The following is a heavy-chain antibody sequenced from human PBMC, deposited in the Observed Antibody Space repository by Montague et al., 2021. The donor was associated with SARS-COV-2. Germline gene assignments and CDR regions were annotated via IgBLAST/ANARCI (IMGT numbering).Heavy chain of an antibody. V-gene: IGHV4-39*01. CDR3: ARHYGSGLDY. Sequence: SETLSLTCTVSGGSISGSSYHWGWIRQPPGKGLDWIGNIFYTGTTYYNPSLKSRVTIFVDTSKNQFSLKLTSVAAADTAVYYCARHYGSGLDYWGQGTLLTVSS. D-gene: IGHD3-10*01. J-gene: IGHJ4*02. CDR2: IFYTGTT. CDR1: GGSISGSSYH.